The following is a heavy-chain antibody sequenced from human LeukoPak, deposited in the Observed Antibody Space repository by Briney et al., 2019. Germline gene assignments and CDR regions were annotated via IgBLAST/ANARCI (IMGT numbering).Heavy chain of an antibody. J-gene: IGHJ3*02. V-gene: IGHV1-2*02. CDR2: INPNSCGH. D-gene: IGHD6-13*01. CDR3: ARDLAPYSSSWYDDWCDFDI. CDR1: GYTFTGYY. Sequence: GASVKVSCKASGYTFTGYYMHWVRQPPGQGLEWMGWINPNSCGHNYAQEPQGRVTMIRDTAISPAYMELSRLRCGDTAVYFLARDLAPYSSSWYDDWCDFDIWGQGTMVTVSS.